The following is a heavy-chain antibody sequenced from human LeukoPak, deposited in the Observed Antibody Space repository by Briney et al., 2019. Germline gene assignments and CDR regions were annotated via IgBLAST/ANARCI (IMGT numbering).Heavy chain of an antibody. CDR2: IIPIFGTA. CDR3: ARDHVGPELHY. J-gene: IGHJ4*02. V-gene: IGHV1-69*05. Sequence: ASVKVSCKASGGTFSTYAISWVRQAPGQGLEWMGRIIPIFGTANYAQKFQGGVTITTDESTSTANMELSSLRSEDTAVYYCARDHVGPELHYWGQGTLVTVSS. CDR1: GGTFSTYA. D-gene: IGHD1-7*01.